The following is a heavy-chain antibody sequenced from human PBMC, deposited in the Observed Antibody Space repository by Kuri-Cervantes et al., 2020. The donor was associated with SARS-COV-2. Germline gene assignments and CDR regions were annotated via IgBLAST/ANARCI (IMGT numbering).Heavy chain of an antibody. D-gene: IGHD6-13*01. V-gene: IGHV4-4*02. CDR1: GGSISSSNW. CDR3: ARRGSSSLYRY. CDR2: IYHSGST. Sequence: SETLSLTCAVSGGSISSSNWWSWVRQPPGKGLEWIGEIYHSGSTNYNPSLKSRVTISVDTSKNQFSLKLSSVTAADTAVYYCARRGSSSLYRYWGQGTLVTVSS. J-gene: IGHJ4*02.